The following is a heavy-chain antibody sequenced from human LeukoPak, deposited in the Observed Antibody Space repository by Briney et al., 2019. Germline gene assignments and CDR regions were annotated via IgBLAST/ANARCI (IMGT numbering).Heavy chain of an antibody. J-gene: IGHJ3*01. CDR3: ARDGTYYYDSSRHTF. V-gene: IGHV3-21*01. D-gene: IGHD3-22*01. Sequence: PGGSLRLSCAASGFTFSSYSMTSVRQAPGKGLEWVSSISSSSRHIYYADKVKGRFTITTDNAKNSLYLQMNSLRAEDTAVYYCARDGTYYYDSSRHTFWGQGTMVTVSS. CDR2: ISSSSRHI. CDR1: GFTFSSYS.